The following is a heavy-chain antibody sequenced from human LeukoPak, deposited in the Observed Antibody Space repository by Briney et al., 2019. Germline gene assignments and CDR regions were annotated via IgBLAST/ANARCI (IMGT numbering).Heavy chain of an antibody. J-gene: IGHJ1*01. CDR3: ARVPLDDASRHYYPH. CDR2: IIPIFGTA. Sequence: SVKVSCKASGGTFSSYAISWVRQAPGQGLEWMGGIIPIFGTANYAQEFQGRVTITADESTSTAYMELNSLSSEDTAVYYCARVPLDDASRHYYPHWGQGTLVTVSS. D-gene: IGHD3-10*01. CDR1: GGTFSSYA. V-gene: IGHV1-69*13.